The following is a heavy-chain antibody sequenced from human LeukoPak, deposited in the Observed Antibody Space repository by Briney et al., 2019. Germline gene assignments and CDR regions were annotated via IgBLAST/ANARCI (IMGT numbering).Heavy chain of an antibody. CDR3: ARVVAAAGNNWFDP. V-gene: IGHV4-38-2*02. CDR1: GYSISSGYY. D-gene: IGHD6-13*01. Sequence: SETLSLTCTVSGYSISSGYYWGWIRQPPGKGLEWIGSIYHGGSTYYSPSLKSRVTISLDTSRNQFSLKLNSVTAADTAVYYCARVVAAAGNNWFDPWGQGTLVTVSS. CDR2: IYHGGST. J-gene: IGHJ5*02.